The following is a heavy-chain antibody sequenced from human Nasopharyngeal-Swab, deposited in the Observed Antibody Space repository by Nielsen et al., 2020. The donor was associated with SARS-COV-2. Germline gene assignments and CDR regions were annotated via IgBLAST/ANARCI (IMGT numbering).Heavy chain of an antibody. J-gene: IGHJ4*02. CDR2: IWYDGSNK. CDR3: ARDPVYSVRRNEGTGGYFDY. V-gene: IGHV3-33*01. CDR1: GFTFSSHG. Sequence: GGSLRLSCAASGFTFSSHGMHWVRQAPGKGLEWVAVIWYDGSNKYYTNSVKGRFTISRDNSKNTLYLQMNSLRAEDTAVYYCARDPVYSVRRNEGTGGYFDYWGQGTLVTVSS. D-gene: IGHD1-1*01.